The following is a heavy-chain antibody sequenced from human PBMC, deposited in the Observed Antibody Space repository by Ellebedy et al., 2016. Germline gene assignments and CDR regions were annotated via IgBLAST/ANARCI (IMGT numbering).Heavy chain of an antibody. D-gene: IGHD5-18*01. CDR3: ARTPGDTDAGD. Sequence: ASVKVSCKASGDTFNSYYVHWVRQAPGQGLEWMGMINPSGGSTSYAQKFQGRVTMTRDTSTSTVYMNLSSLRSEDTAVYYCARTPGDTDAGDWGQGTLVTVSS. CDR2: INPSGGST. V-gene: IGHV1-46*02. CDR1: GDTFNSYY. J-gene: IGHJ4*02.